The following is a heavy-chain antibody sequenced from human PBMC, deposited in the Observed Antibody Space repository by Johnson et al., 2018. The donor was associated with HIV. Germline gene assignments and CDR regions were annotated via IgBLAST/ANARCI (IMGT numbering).Heavy chain of an antibody. CDR2: ISTSGSSA. Sequence: VQLVESGGGLVQPGGSLRLSCAASGFTFSSYVMSWVRQAPGKGLEWVSYISTSGSSAFFADSVKGRFTISRDNAKNSLYLQMNSLRPEDTAVYYCARDHGWSRGWLFDAFDIWGQGTMVTVSS. CDR1: GFTFSSYV. V-gene: IGHV3-48*04. J-gene: IGHJ3*02. D-gene: IGHD6-19*01. CDR3: ARDHGWSRGWLFDAFDI.